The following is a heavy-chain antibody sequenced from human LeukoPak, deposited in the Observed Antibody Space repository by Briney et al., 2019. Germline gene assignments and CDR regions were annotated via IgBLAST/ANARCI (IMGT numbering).Heavy chain of an antibody. CDR2: IIPIFGTA. CDR3: ARDSGREMATIGLFDY. D-gene: IGHD5-24*01. Sequence: SVKVSCKASGGTFSSYAVCWVRQAPGQGLEWMGGIIPIFGTANYAQKFQGRVTITTDESTSTAYMELSSLRSEDTAVYYCARDSGREMATIGLFDYWGQGTLVTVSS. CDR1: GGTFSSYA. J-gene: IGHJ4*02. V-gene: IGHV1-69*05.